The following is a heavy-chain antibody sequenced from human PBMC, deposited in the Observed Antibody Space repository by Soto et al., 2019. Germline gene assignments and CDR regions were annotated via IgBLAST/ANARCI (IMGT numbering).Heavy chain of an antibody. J-gene: IGHJ4*02. Sequence: GGSLRLSCAASGFTFSSYAMSWVRQAPGKGLEWVSAISGSGGSTYYADSVKGRFTISRDNAKNSLYLQMNSLRAEDTAVYYCTRHWLATREFDYWGQGTLVT. V-gene: IGHV3-23*01. CDR3: TRHWLATREFDY. CDR2: ISGSGGST. D-gene: IGHD1-26*01. CDR1: GFTFSSYA.